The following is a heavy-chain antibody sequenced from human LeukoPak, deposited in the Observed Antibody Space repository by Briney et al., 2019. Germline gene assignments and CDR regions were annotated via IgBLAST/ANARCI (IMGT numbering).Heavy chain of an antibody. CDR1: GYTFTGYY. CDR2: INANTGGT. D-gene: IGHD4-17*01. J-gene: IGHJ4*02. V-gene: IGHV1-2*06. Sequence: ASVKVSCKASGYTFTGYYIHWVRQAPGQGLEWMGRINANTGGTNYEQKFQGRVTMIRDTSISTAYMELSRLTSDDRAVYYCARETTSDCGDFPDYWGQGTLVTVSS. CDR3: ARETTSDCGDFPDY.